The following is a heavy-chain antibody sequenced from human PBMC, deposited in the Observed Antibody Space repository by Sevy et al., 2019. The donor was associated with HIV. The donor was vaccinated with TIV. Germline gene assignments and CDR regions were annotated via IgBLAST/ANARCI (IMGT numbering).Heavy chain of an antibody. CDR3: ARERITMVEGVFITTYYHYGMDV. J-gene: IGHJ6*02. V-gene: IGHV1-2*06. CDR1: GYTFSNYY. Sequence: ASVKVSCKASGYTFSNYYMDWVRQAPGQGLEWMGRINPNSGGTNYAQKFQGRVTMTRDTSIRTAYMELTRLRSDDTAVYCCARERITMVEGVFITTYYHYGMDVWGQGTTVTVSS. D-gene: IGHD3-10*01. CDR2: INPNSGGT.